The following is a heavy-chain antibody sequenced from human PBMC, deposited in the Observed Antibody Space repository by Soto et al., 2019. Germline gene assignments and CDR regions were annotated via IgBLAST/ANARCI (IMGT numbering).Heavy chain of an antibody. D-gene: IGHD5-12*01. CDR3: AKDQWLQSNGADY. CDR2: IYISGTT. V-gene: IGHV4-4*07. Sequence: PWETLSLTCTVSGGSMNAHFWSWIRQSAGKGLEWIGHIYISGTTMYNPSLKSRVTMSVDPPKNQLSLKLTSVTAADTAVYYCAKDQWLQSNGADYWGQGTLVTVSS. CDR1: GGSMNAHF. J-gene: IGHJ4*02.